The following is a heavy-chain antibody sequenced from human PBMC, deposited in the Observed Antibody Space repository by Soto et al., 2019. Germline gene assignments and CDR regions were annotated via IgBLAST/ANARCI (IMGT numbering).Heavy chain of an antibody. CDR3: ARVPYDTTGYYAF. CDR1: GFTFTTYY. V-gene: IGHV1-46*01. Sequence: ASVKVSCKTSGFTFTTYYIHWVRQAPGQGLEWMGMIDPSGGSTTYAQKFQGRITMTSDMSTSTVYMELSSLRSEDTAVYYCARVPYDTTGYYAFWGQGTLVTVSS. CDR2: IDPSGGST. D-gene: IGHD3-22*01. J-gene: IGHJ4*02.